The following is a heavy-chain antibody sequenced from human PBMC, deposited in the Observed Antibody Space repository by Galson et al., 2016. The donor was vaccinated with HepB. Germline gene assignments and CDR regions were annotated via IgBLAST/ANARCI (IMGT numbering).Heavy chain of an antibody. Sequence: PALVKPTQTLTLTCTFSGFSLNDGGVGVGWIRQPPGQALEWLALIYGDDDKHYSPSLQSRPTITKDTSKSQVVLTLTNVDPVDTGTYYCAHRRLHRILGGFDTWGQGTMVTVSS. CDR2: IYGDDDK. CDR1: GFSLNDGGVG. J-gene: IGHJ3*02. CDR3: AHRRLHRILGGFDT. V-gene: IGHV2-5*02. D-gene: IGHD1-14*01.